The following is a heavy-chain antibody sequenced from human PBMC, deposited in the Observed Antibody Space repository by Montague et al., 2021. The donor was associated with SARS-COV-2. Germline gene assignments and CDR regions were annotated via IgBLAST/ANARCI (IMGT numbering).Heavy chain of an antibody. CDR3: ARIRDYDILTGSYSGFDX. CDR1: GFSLSTSGMC. D-gene: IGHD3-9*01. CDR2: IDWDDDK. J-gene: IGHJ4*02. V-gene: IGHV2-70*01. Sequence: PALVKPTQTLTLTCTFSGFSLSTSGMCVSWIRQPPGKALERLALIDWDDDKYYSTSLKTRLTISKDTSKNQVVLTMTNMDPVDTATYYCARIRDYDILTGSYSGFDXWGQGTLVTVSS.